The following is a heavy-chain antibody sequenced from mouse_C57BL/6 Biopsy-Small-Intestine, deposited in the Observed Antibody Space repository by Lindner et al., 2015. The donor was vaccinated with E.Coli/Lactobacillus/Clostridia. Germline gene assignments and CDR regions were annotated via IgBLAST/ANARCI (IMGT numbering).Heavy chain of an antibody. CDR2: IFPGGIYT. V-gene: IGHV1-63*01. D-gene: IGHD1-1*02. J-gene: IGHJ2*01. Sequence: VQLQESGTEVARPGTSVKMSCKASGYTFINYWIGWAKQRPGHGLEWVGDIFPGGIYTNYNDKFKGKATLTADMSSSTVFMQFSSLTSEDSAIYYCARAHYGGAFDNWGQGTTLTVSS. CDR3: ARAHYGGAFDN. CDR1: GYTFINYW.